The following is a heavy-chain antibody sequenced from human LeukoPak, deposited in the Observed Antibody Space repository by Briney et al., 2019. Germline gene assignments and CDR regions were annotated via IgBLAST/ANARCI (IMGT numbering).Heavy chain of an antibody. D-gene: IGHD2-2*02. CDR1: GFTFSSYA. CDR3: ARDREDVVVPAAIPGDY. J-gene: IGHJ4*02. V-gene: IGHV3-30-3*01. CDR2: ISYDGSNK. Sequence: PGGSLRLSCAAPGFTFSSYAMHWVRQAPGKGLEWVAVISYDGSNKYYADSVKGRFTISRDNSKNTLYLQVNSLRAEDTAVYYCARDREDVVVPAAIPGDYWGQGTLVTVSS.